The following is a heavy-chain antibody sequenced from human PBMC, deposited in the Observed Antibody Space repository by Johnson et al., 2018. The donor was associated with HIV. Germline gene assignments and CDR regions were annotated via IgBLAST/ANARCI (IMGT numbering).Heavy chain of an antibody. CDR2: INGDGSRT. CDR3: ARGGKRVMAAFDI. J-gene: IGHJ3*02. D-gene: IGHD3-16*01. CDR1: GFTFSDHW. V-gene: IGHV3-74*01. Sequence: VQLVESGGGLVQPGGSLRLSCGASGFTFSDHWMQWVRQAPGKGLVWVSRINGDGSRTSYADSVKGRFTIARDNAKNTLYLQMNSLGAEDTAVYYCARGGKRVMAAFDIWGQGTMVTVSS.